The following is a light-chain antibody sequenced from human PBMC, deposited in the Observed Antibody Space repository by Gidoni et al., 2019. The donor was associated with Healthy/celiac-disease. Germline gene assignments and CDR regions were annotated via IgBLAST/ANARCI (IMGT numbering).Light chain of an antibody. CDR1: QGISSY. J-gene: IGKJ2*01. V-gene: IGKV1-9*01. Sequence: IQLTQSPPSLSASVGDRVTITCRASQGISSYLAWYQQKPGKAPKLLIYAASTLQSGVPSRFSGSGSGTDFTLTISSLQPEDFATYYCQQLNSYPSYTFXQXTKLEIK. CDR3: QQLNSYPSYT. CDR2: AAS.